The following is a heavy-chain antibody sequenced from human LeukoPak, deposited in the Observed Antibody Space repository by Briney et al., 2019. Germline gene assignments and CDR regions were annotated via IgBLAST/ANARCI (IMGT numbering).Heavy chain of an antibody. Sequence: PSETLSLTCTVSGGSISSYYWSWIRQPPGKGLEWIGYIYYSGSTNYNPSLKSRVTISVDTSKNQFSLKLSSVTAADTAVYYCARCRTSGGSASDYWGQGTLVTVSS. D-gene: IGHD2-15*01. J-gene: IGHJ4*02. CDR3: ARCRTSGGSASDY. CDR1: GGSISSYY. CDR2: IYYSGST. V-gene: IGHV4-59*01.